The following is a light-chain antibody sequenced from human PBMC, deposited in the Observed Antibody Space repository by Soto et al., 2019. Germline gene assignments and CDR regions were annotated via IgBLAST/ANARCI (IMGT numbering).Light chain of an antibody. CDR1: QSVINK. CDR3: QQYNNWVT. V-gene: IGKV3D-15*01. J-gene: IGKJ4*01. Sequence: EIVMTQSPATLSVSPGERATLSCRASQSVINKLAWYLQKPGQAPRLLIYGASTRATGIPARFSGSGSGTEFTLTISSLQSEDFAVYYCQQYNNWVTFGGGTKVEIQ. CDR2: GAS.